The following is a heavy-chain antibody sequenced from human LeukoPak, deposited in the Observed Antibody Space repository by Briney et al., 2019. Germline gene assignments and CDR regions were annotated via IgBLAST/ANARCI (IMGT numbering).Heavy chain of an antibody. D-gene: IGHD6-19*01. CDR1: GFTFSSYS. V-gene: IGHV3-21*04. Sequence: GGSLRLSCAASGFTFSSYSMNWVRQAPGKGLEWVSSISSSSSYIYYADSVKGRFTISRDNAKNSLYLQMNNVRDDDTAVYSCARGSGWSGFDIWGQGTMVTVSS. CDR3: ARGSGWSGFDI. CDR2: ISSSSSYI. J-gene: IGHJ3*02.